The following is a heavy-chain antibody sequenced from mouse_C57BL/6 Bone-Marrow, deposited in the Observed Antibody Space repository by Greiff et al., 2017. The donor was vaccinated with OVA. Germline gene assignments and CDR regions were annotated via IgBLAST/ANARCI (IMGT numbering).Heavy chain of an antibody. CDR2: IHPNSGST. V-gene: IGHV1-64*01. Sequence: QVQLQQPGAELVKPGASVKLSCKASGYTFTSYWMHWVKQRPGQGLEWIGMIHPNSGSTNYNEKFKSKSTLTVDNSSSTAYRQLSSLTSEDSAVYYCARIYYYGSSRDYFDYWGQGTTLTVSS. CDR3: ARIYYYGSSRDYFDY. J-gene: IGHJ2*01. D-gene: IGHD1-1*01. CDR1: GYTFTSYW.